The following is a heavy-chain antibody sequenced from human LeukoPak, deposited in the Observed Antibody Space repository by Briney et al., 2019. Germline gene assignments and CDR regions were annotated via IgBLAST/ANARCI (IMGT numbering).Heavy chain of an antibody. CDR1: GGTFSSYA. Sequence: ASVKVSCKASGGTFSSYAISWVRRAPGQGLEWMGGIIPIFGTANYAQKFQGRVTITTDESTSTAYMELSSLRSEDTAVYYCARGVWQTLHSAYYYYYMDVWGKGTTVTVSS. J-gene: IGHJ6*03. CDR3: ARGVWQTLHSAYYYYYMDV. D-gene: IGHD6-6*01. V-gene: IGHV1-69*05. CDR2: IIPIFGTA.